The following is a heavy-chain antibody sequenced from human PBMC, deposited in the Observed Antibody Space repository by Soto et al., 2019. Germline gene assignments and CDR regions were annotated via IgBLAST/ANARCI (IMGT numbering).Heavy chain of an antibody. J-gene: IGHJ4*02. CDR1: GFTFSSYA. CDR2: ISGSGGST. Sequence: EVQLLESGGGLVQPGGSLRLSCAASGFTFSSYAMSWVRQAPGKGLEWVSAISGSGGSTYYADSVKGRFTISRDNSKNTLYLQMNSLRAEDTAVYYCAKREGVYYDSRAWALDYWGQGTLGTVSS. CDR3: AKREGVYYDSRAWALDY. D-gene: IGHD3-22*01. V-gene: IGHV3-23*01.